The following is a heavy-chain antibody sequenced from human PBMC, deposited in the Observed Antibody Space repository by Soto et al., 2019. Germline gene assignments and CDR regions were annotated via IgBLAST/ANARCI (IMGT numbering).Heavy chain of an antibody. J-gene: IGHJ5*02. V-gene: IGHV1-69*12. CDR1: GGTFSSYA. Sequence: QVQLVQSGAEVKKPGSSVKVSCKASGGTFSSYAISWVRQAPGQGLEWMGGIIPIFGTANYAQKFQGRVTITADESTTTAYIELSSLRSEDTAVYYCARPTRFYYDSSGQSAWFDPWGQGTLVTVSS. CDR3: ARPTRFYYDSSGQSAWFDP. CDR2: IIPIFGTA. D-gene: IGHD3-22*01.